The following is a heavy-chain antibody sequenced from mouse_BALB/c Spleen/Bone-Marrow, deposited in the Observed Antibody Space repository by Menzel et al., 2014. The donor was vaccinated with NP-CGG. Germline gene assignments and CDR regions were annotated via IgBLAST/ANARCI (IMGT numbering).Heavy chain of an antibody. CDR3: ARYGNYCYAMDY. Sequence: EVQLQQSGAELVKPGASVKLSCTASGFNIKDTYMHGVKQRPEQGLEWIGRIDPANGNTKYDPKFQGKATITADTSSNTAYLQLSSLTSEDTAVYYCARYGNYCYAMDYWGQGTSVTVSS. J-gene: IGHJ4*01. V-gene: IGHV14-3*02. D-gene: IGHD2-1*01. CDR1: GFNIKDTY. CDR2: IDPANGNT.